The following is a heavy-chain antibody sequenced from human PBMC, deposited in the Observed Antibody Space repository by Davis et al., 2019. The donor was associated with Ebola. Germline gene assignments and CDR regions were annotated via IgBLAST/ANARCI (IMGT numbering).Heavy chain of an antibody. CDR3: AKEPSSGYAFDI. CDR1: GFTFSAYH. Sequence: GESLKISCAASGFTFSAYHMNWVRQAPGKGLEWVANIRDSEVTYYADSVKGRFTISRDNSKSTLYLQMDSLRAEDTALYYFAKEPSSGYAFDIWGQGTMVTVSS. J-gene: IGHJ3*02. D-gene: IGHD3-22*01. CDR2: IRDSEVT. V-gene: IGHV3-23*01.